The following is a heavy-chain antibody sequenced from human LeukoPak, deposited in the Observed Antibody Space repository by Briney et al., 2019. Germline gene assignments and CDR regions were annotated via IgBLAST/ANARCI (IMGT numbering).Heavy chain of an antibody. CDR3: ARSELGYCSGGSCYSFDY. J-gene: IGHJ4*02. D-gene: IGHD2-15*01. Sequence: GGSLRLSCAASGFTFSSYSMNWVRQAPGKGLEWVSSISRSSSYIYYADSVKGRFTISRDNAKNSLYLQMNSLRAEDTAVYYCARSELGYCSGGSCYSFDYWGQGTLVTVSS. CDR2: ISRSSSYI. V-gene: IGHV3-21*01. CDR1: GFTFSSYS.